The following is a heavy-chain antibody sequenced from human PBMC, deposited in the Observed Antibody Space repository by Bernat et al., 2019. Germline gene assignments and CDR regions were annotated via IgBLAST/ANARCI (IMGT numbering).Heavy chain of an antibody. CDR2: ISGSGGST. V-gene: IGHV3-23*01. CDR1: GFTFSSYA. Sequence: EVQLLESGGGLGQPGGSLRLSCAASGFTFSSYAMSWVRQAPGKGLEWVSGISGSGGSTDYADSVKGRFTISRDNFKNTLYLQMNSLRAEDTALYYCAKGRNNWFDPWGQGTLVTVSS. J-gene: IGHJ5*02. CDR3: AKGRNNWFDP.